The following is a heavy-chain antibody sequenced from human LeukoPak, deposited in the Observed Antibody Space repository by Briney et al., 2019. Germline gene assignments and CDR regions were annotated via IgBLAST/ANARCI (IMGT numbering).Heavy chain of an antibody. CDR2: INPNSGGT. V-gene: IGHV1-2*02. Sequence: ASVKVSCKASGYTFTSYGISWVRQAPGQGLEWMGWINPNSGGTNYAQKFQGRVTMTRDTSISTAYMELSRLRSDDTAVYYCAQDSSSWYGDLDYWGQGTLVTVSS. CDR1: GYTFTSYG. D-gene: IGHD6-13*01. CDR3: AQDSSSWYGDLDY. J-gene: IGHJ4*02.